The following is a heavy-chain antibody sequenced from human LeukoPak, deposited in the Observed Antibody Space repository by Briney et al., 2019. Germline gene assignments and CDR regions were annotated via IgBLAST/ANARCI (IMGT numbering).Heavy chain of an antibody. V-gene: IGHV3-33*01. CDR1: GFTFSSYA. CDR2: IWYDGNNK. CDR3: ARETSGHHDY. D-gene: IGHD3-10*01. J-gene: IGHJ4*02. Sequence: GGSLRLSCAASGFTFSSYAMHWVRQAPGKGLEWVAVIWYDGNNKYYADSVKGRFTISRDNSKNTMYLQMDSLRAEDTAVYYCARETSGHHDYWGQGTLVTVSS.